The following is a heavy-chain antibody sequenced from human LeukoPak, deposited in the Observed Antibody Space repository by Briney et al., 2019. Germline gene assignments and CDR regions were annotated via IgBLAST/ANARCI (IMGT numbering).Heavy chain of an antibody. CDR1: GGSISSGDYY. D-gene: IGHD3-22*01. CDR3: ARFYDSSGYYYVRYFDY. CDR2: IYYSGST. Sequence: PSQTLSLTCTASGGSISSGDYYWSWIRQPPGKGLEWIGYIYYSGSTYYNPSLKSRVTISVDTSKNQFSLKLSSVTAADTAVYYCARFYDSSGYYYVRYFDYGGQGTLVTVSS. V-gene: IGHV4-30-4*01. J-gene: IGHJ4*02.